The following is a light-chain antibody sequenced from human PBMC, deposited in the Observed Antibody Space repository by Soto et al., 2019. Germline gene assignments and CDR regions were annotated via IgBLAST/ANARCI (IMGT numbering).Light chain of an antibody. J-gene: IGKJ2*01. Sequence: ETVLTQSPGTLSLSPGETATLSCRASQTVTTNYLAWYQQKPDQAPRLLSNGPSSRATGIPDRFSGSGSGTDFTLTISRLEPEDFAVYYCQQYGSSVFTFGQGTKLEIK. CDR3: QQYGSSVFT. CDR2: GPS. V-gene: IGKV3-20*01. CDR1: QTVTTNY.